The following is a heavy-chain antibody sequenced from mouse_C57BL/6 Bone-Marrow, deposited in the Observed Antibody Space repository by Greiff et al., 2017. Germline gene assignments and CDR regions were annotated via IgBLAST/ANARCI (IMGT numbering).Heavy chain of an antibody. CDR2: IYPTGGRT. V-gene: IGHV1-55*01. D-gene: IGHD4-1*01. CDR3: ARSVPLGRSFDY. Sequence: QVQLQQPGAELVKPGASVKMSCKASGYTFTSYWITWVKQRPGQGLEWIGDIYPTGGRTNYNEKFKSKAILTVDTSSNTAYMQLSSLTSEDSAVFYCARSVPLGRSFDYWGQGTTLTVSS. J-gene: IGHJ2*01. CDR1: GYTFTSYW.